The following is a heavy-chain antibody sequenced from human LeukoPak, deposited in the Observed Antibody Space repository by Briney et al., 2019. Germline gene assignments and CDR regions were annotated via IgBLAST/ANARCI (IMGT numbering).Heavy chain of an antibody. D-gene: IGHD6-13*01. CDR3: AKDSSSWYLVYYYYYMDV. Sequence: GGSLRLSCAASGFTFSSYSMNWVRQAPGKGLEWVSAISGSGGSTYYADSVKGRFTISRDNSKNTLYLQMNSLRAEDTAVYYCAKDSSSWYLVYYYYYMDVWGKGTTVTVSS. V-gene: IGHV3-23*01. CDR1: GFTFSSYS. J-gene: IGHJ6*03. CDR2: ISGSGGST.